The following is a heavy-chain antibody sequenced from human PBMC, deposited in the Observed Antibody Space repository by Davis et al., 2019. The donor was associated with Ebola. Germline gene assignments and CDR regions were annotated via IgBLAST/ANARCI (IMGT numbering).Heavy chain of an antibody. CDR3: ARVNYDFWSGYFNY. Sequence: GESLKISCAASGFTFSSYSMNWVRQAPGKGLEWVSYISSSSSTIYYADSVKGRFTISRDNAKNSLYLQMNSLRAEDTAVYYCARVNYDFWSGYFNYWGQGTLVTVSS. D-gene: IGHD3-3*01. CDR1: GFTFSSYS. J-gene: IGHJ4*02. CDR2: ISSSSSTI. V-gene: IGHV3-48*04.